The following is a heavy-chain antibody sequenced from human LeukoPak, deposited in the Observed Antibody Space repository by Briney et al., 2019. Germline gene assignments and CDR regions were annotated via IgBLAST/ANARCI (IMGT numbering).Heavy chain of an antibody. CDR2: ISYDGSNK. D-gene: IGHD3-3*01. J-gene: IGHJ4*02. Sequence: GGSLRLSCAASGFTFSSYAMHWVRQAPGKGLEWVAVISYDGSNKYYADSVKGRFTISRDNSKNTLYLQMNSLRAEDTAVYYCARAPIFGAYFDSWGQGILVTVSS. CDR1: GFTFSSYA. V-gene: IGHV3-30-3*01. CDR3: ARAPIFGAYFDS.